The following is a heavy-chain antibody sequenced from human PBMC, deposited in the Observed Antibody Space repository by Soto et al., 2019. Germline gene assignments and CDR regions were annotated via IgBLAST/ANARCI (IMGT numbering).Heavy chain of an antibody. Sequence: QVQLQESGPGLVKPSQTLSLTCTVSGGSISSGDYYWSWIRQPPGKGLEWIGYIYSSGSTYYNPSLTRLVTISVDTSYNQFSLKLSYVTAGDTAVYYCARGGQYYYASSGYYSRWFDPWGQGTLVTVAS. CDR1: GGSISSGDYY. J-gene: IGHJ5*02. V-gene: IGHV4-30-4*01. CDR3: ARGGQYYYASSGYYSRWFDP. D-gene: IGHD3-22*01. CDR2: IYSSGST.